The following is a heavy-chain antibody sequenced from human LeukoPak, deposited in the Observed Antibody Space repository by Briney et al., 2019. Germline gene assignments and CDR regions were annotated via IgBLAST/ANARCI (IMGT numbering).Heavy chain of an antibody. D-gene: IGHD3-10*01. CDR3: ARGLNYYFDAFDI. V-gene: IGHV4-30-4*08. CDR1: GGSISSGDYY. J-gene: IGHJ3*02. CDR2: IYYSGST. Sequence: PSQTLSLTCTVSGGSISSGDYYWSWIRQPPGKGLEWIGYIYYSGSTYYNPSLKSRVTISVDTSKNQFSLKLSSVTAADTAVYYCARGLNYYFDAFDIWGQGTMVTVSS.